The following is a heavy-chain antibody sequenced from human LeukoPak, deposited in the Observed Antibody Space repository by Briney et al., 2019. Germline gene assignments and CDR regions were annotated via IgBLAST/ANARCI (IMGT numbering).Heavy chain of an antibody. D-gene: IGHD6-19*01. CDR2: IYYSGST. CDR3: ARDWAGTSYFDH. J-gene: IGHJ4*02. CDR1: GGSISNYY. Sequence: SETLSLTCIVSGGSISNYYWSWIRQPPGKGLEWIGNIYYSGSTNYNPSLKSRVLISVDTSNKQISLKLSSVTAADTAVYYCARDWAGTSYFDHWGQGTLVTVSS. V-gene: IGHV4-59*01.